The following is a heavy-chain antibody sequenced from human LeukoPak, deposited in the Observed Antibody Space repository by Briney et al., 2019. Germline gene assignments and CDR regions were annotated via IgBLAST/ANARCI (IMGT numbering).Heavy chain of an antibody. CDR2: IYYSGST. Sequence: PSETLSLTCTVSGGSVSSGSYYWSWIRQPPGKGLEWIGYIYYSGSTNYNPSLKSRVTISVDTSKNQFSLKLSSVTAADTAVYYCARDSTSRKRYSYVDWGQGTLVTVSS. CDR1: GGSVSSGSYY. J-gene: IGHJ4*02. D-gene: IGHD6-13*01. V-gene: IGHV4-61*01. CDR3: ARDSTSRKRYSYVD.